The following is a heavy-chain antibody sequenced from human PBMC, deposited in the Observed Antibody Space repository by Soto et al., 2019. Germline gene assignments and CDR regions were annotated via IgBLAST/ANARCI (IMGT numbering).Heavy chain of an antibody. D-gene: IGHD2-15*01. CDR2: ISSGGSAI. CDR3: ARRGYGSGGRCHIRMDV. Sequence: GGSLRLSCAASGFTFSDYYMTWIRQAPGKGLEWVSYISSGGSAIYYADSVKGRFTISRDNAKNSLYLQMNSLRGEDTAVYYCARRGYGSGGRCHIRMDVWGKGTTVPVSS. V-gene: IGHV3-11*01. CDR1: GFTFSDYY. J-gene: IGHJ6*03.